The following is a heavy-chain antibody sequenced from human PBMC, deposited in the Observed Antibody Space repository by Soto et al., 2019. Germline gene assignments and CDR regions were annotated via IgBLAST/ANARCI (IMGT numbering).Heavy chain of an antibody. D-gene: IGHD2-2*01. Sequence: PSETLSLTCTVSGGSISGYYWTWIRQPPGKGLEWIASIYYSGSANYNPSLDSRVTISVDTPKNQFSLKLTSVTAADTAVYYWSGGKGSTARLFGPWGQGTLVTVSS. CDR3: SGGKGSTARLFGP. V-gene: IGHV4-59*01. CDR1: GGSISGYY. J-gene: IGHJ5*02. CDR2: IYYSGSA.